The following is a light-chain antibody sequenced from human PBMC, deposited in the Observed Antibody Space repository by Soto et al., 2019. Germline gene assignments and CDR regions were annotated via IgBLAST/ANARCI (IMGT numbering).Light chain of an antibody. Sequence: QSALTQPASVSGSPGQSITISCTGTSSDVGGYSFVSWYQQHPGKAPKLMITEVSGRPSGVSDRFSGSKSGNTASLTISGLQAEDEADYYCSSYTTSSTLIFGGGTKLTVL. CDR1: SSDVGGYSF. CDR3: SSYTTSSTLI. J-gene: IGLJ2*01. CDR2: EVS. V-gene: IGLV2-14*01.